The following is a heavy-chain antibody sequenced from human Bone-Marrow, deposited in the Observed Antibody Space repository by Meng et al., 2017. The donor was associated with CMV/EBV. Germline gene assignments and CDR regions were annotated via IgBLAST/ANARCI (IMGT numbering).Heavy chain of an antibody. D-gene: IGHD6-19*01. Sequence: ASVKVSCKASGYTFTEYYIHWVRQAPGQGLEWMGWINPNSGGTKYAQKFQGRVTMTRDTSIGTAYMELSRLRPDDTAVYYCARWESRGWDGTAYYYGMDVWGQGTTVTVSS. J-gene: IGHJ6*02. CDR2: INPNSGGT. CDR3: ARWESRGWDGTAYYYGMDV. V-gene: IGHV1-2*02. CDR1: GYTFTEYY.